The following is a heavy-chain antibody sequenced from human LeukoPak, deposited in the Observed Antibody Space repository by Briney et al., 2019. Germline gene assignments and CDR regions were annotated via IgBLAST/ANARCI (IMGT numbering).Heavy chain of an antibody. V-gene: IGHV1-18*01. CDR3: VRDRPYYDILAGYYMASDYFDY. CDR1: GYTFTDYG. CDR2: LSAYNADT. D-gene: IGHD3-9*01. Sequence: VASVTVSCTSSGYTFTDYGITWVRQAPGQGLEWMGWLSAYNADTTYAQSFQGRVTMTTDTFMNTAYMELRSLRSDDTAVYYCVRDRPYYDILAGYYMASDYFDYWGQGTLVTVSS. J-gene: IGHJ4*02.